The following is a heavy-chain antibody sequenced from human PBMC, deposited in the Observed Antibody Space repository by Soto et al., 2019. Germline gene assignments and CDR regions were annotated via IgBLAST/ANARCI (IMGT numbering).Heavy chain of an antibody. Sequence: SLRLSCAASGFTFSSYAMHWVRQAPGKGLEWVAVISYDGSNKYYADSVKGRFTISRDNSKNTLYLQMNSLRAEDTAVYYCARVLSSGWYLHYYGMDVWGQGTTVTVSS. CDR2: ISYDGSNK. J-gene: IGHJ6*02. CDR3: ARVLSSGWYLHYYGMDV. CDR1: GFTFSSYA. D-gene: IGHD6-19*01. V-gene: IGHV3-30-3*01.